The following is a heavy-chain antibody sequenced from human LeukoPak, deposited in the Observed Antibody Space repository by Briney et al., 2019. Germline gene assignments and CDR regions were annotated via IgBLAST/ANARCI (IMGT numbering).Heavy chain of an antibody. D-gene: IGHD4-17*01. J-gene: IGHJ6*02. CDR1: GFTFSSYG. V-gene: IGHV3-33*01. CDR3: ARDDYGDHPLIDYHYYYGMDV. CDR2: IWYDGSNK. Sequence: GGSLRLSCAASGFTFSSYGMHWVRQAPGKGLEWVAVIWYDGSNKYYADSVKGRFTISRDNSKNTLYLQMNSLRAEDTAVYYCARDDYGDHPLIDYHYYYGMDVWGQGTTVTVSS.